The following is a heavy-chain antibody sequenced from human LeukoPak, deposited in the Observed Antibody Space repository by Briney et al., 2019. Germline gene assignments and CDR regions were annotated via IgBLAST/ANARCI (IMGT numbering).Heavy chain of an antibody. D-gene: IGHD5-18*01. CDR2: INSDRTTT. J-gene: IGHJ4*02. CDR1: GFTLNNYW. CDR3: ATSGYSYGWYYFDF. Sequence: GGTLRLSCAASGFTLNNYWMHWVRQAPGMGLVWVSHINSDRTTTRYADSVKGRFTISRDNAKNTLYLQMNSLRAEDTAVYYCATSGYSYGWYYFDFWGQGTLVTVSS. V-gene: IGHV3-74*01.